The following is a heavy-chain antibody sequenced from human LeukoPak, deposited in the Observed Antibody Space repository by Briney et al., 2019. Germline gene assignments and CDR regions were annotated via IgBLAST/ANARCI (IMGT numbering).Heavy chain of an antibody. Sequence: SETLSLTCTVSGGSISSSSYYWGWIRQPPGKGLEWIGSIYYSGSTYYNPSLKSRVTISVDTSKNQFSLKLSSVTAADTAVYYCARHLDGAIVVVPAANTLWRPSWFDPWGQGTLVTVSS. CDR2: IYYSGST. J-gene: IGHJ5*02. D-gene: IGHD2-2*01. CDR1: GGSISSSSYY. V-gene: IGHV4-39*01. CDR3: ARHLDGAIVVVPAANTLWRPSWFDP.